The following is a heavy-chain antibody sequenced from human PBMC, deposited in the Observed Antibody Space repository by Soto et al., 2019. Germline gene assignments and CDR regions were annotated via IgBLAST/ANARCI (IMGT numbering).Heavy chain of an antibody. V-gene: IGHV5-51*01. Sequence: GESLKISCKGSGYSFTSYWIGWVRQMPGKGLEWMGIIYPGDSDTRYSPSFQGQVTISADKSISTAYLQWSSLKASDTAMYYCARHSSRGYSYGSYYYYGMDVWGQGTTVTVSS. CDR2: IYPGDSDT. CDR3: ARHSSRGYSYGSYYYYGMDV. CDR1: GYSFTSYW. J-gene: IGHJ6*02. D-gene: IGHD5-18*01.